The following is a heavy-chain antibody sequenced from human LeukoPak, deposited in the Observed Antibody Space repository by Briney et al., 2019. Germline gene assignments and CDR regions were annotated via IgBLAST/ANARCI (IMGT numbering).Heavy chain of an antibody. V-gene: IGHV3-48*01. J-gene: IGHJ4*02. CDR2: ISSSSSTI. D-gene: IGHD6-13*01. Sequence: GGSLRLSCAASGFTFSSYSMNWVRQAPGKGLEWVSYISSSSSTIYYADSVKGRFTISRDNAKNSLYLQMNSLRAEDTAVYYCARDDGGYSSSWYVGYWGQGTLVTVSS. CDR1: GFTFSSYS. CDR3: ARDDGGYSSSWYVGY.